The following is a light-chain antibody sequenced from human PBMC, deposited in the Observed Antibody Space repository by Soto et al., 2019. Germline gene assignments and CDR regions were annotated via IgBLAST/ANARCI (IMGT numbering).Light chain of an antibody. J-gene: IGKJ1*01. CDR2: GAS. Sequence: EIVLTQSPGTLSLSPGERSTLSCRASQSVSSNLAWYQQKPGQAPRLLIYGASTRATGIPARFSGSGSGTEFTLTISSLQPDDFATYYCQQYESHSPWTFGQGTKVDI. CDR3: QQYESHSPWT. V-gene: IGKV3D-15*01. CDR1: QSVSSN.